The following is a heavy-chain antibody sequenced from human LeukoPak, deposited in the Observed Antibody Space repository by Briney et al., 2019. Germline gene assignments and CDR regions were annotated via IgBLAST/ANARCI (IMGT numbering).Heavy chain of an antibody. Sequence: PSETLSLTCTVSGGSISSYYWGWIRQPPGKRLEWIGSIYYSGSTYYNPSLKSRVTISVDTSKNQFSLKLSSVTAADTAVYYCATDPASGYSGYDYDGYFDYWGQGTLVTVSS. CDR2: IYYSGST. CDR1: GGSISSYY. J-gene: IGHJ4*02. CDR3: ATDPASGYSGYDYDGYFDY. V-gene: IGHV4-39*07. D-gene: IGHD5-12*01.